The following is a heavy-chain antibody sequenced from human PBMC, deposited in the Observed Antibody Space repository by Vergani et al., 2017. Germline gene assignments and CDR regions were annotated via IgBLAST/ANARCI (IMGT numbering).Heavy chain of an antibody. CDR2: ITGSGGNT. V-gene: IGHV3-23*01. Sequence: EVQLLESGGGLVQPGGSLTLSCVASGFTFSSYAINWVRQAPGKGLKWVSAITGSGGNTYYADSVKGRFTISRDNSKNTLYLQMNSLRAEDTAVYYCARQSRDVFCTNGVCPLGYWGQGALVTVSS. CDR1: GFTFSSYA. J-gene: IGHJ4*02. D-gene: IGHD2-8*01. CDR3: ARQSRDVFCTNGVCPLGY.